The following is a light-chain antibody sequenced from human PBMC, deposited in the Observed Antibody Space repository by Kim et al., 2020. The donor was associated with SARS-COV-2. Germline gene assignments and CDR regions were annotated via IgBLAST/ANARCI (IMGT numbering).Light chain of an antibody. CDR1: RSDIGNYNY. Sequence: GPPITISCTGTRSDIGNYNYVSWYQQHPGKAPRLMIFDVHTRPSGVSTRFSGSKSGNTASLTISGLQAADEAEYFCSSYTSTSTLFFGGGTQLTVL. J-gene: IGLJ2*01. CDR2: DVH. CDR3: SSYTSTSTLF. V-gene: IGLV2-14*03.